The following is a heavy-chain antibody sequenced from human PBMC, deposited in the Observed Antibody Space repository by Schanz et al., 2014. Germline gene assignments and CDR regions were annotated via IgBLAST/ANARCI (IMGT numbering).Heavy chain of an antibody. D-gene: IGHD4-17*01. V-gene: IGHV3-23*01. CDR1: GFTFNSYA. CDR2: ISHSGGSK. Sequence: DVQLLESGGGLVQPGGSLRLSCAASGFTFNSYAMTWVRQAPGKGLEWVSSISHSGGSKYYADSVKGRFSISRDNAKNSLFLQMNRLRAEDTAVYYCARPGFDYGEVDYWGQGTLVTVSS. J-gene: IGHJ4*02. CDR3: ARPGFDYGEVDY.